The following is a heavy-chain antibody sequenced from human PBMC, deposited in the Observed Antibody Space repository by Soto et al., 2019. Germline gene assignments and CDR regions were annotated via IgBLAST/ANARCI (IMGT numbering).Heavy chain of an antibody. CDR1: GGTFSSYA. J-gene: IGHJ6*02. CDR2: IIPIFGTA. CDR3: ASSIVVVPDAICYYWGMDV. Sequence: SVKVSCKASGGTFSSYAISWVRQAPGQGLEWMGGIIPIFGTANYAQKFQGRVTITADKSTSTAYMELSSLRSEDTAVFYCASSIVVVPDAICYYWGMDVWGQGTMVTVSS. D-gene: IGHD2-2*02. V-gene: IGHV1-69*06.